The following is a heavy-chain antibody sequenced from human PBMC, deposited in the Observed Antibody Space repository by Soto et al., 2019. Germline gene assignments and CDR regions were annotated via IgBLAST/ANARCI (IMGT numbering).Heavy chain of an antibody. CDR3: TRSRYGDY. Sequence: QVHLVQSGAEVKKPGASVKVSCKGSGYAFTTYGITWVRQAPGQGLEWMGWISAHNGNTNYAQKLQGRVTVTRDTSTSTPYIELMSLRPYYTTMYYYTRSRYGDYWGQGALVTVSS. J-gene: IGHJ4*02. V-gene: IGHV1-18*01. CDR1: GYAFTTYG. CDR2: ISAHNGNT. D-gene: IGHD1-1*01.